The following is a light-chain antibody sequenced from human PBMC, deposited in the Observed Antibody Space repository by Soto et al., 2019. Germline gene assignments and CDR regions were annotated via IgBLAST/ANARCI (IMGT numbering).Light chain of an antibody. J-gene: IGLJ2*01. CDR3: SSYTSSSTFVV. CDR1: SSDVGGYNY. CDR2: EVT. Sequence: QSVLTQSPSASGSPGQSVTISCTGSSSDVGGYNYVSWYQQHPDKAPKLLIYEVTRRPSGVPDRFSGSKSGNTASLTVSGLQAEDEADYYCSSYTSSSTFVVFGGGTKLTVL. V-gene: IGLV2-8*01.